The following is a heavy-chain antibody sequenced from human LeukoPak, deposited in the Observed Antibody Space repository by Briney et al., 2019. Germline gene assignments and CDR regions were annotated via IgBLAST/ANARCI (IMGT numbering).Heavy chain of an antibody. CDR2: ISGSGGST. CDR3: AKDRWIFDWLLHAFDI. J-gene: IGHJ3*02. D-gene: IGHD3-9*01. V-gene: IGHV3-23*01. CDR1: GFTFSSYA. Sequence: GGSLRLSCAASGFTFSSYAMSWDRQAPGKGLEWVSAISGSGGSTYYADSVKGRFTISRDNSKNTLYLQMNSLRAEDTAVYYCAKDRWIFDWLLHAFDIWGQGTMVTVSS.